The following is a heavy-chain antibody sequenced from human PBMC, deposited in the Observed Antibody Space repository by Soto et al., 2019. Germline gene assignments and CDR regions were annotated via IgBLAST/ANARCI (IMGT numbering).Heavy chain of an antibody. CDR2: ISSRSRVI. CDR3: ARDGGRGYAMDV. J-gene: IGHJ6*02. Sequence: PGGSLRLSCAASGFTFSSYNMDWVRQAPGKGLEWVSYISSRSRVIYYADSVKGRFTISRDNAKNSLYLQINSLRAEDTAVYYCARDGGRGYAMDVWGQGTTVTVSS. D-gene: IGHD3-16*01. V-gene: IGHV3-48*01. CDR1: GFTFSSYN.